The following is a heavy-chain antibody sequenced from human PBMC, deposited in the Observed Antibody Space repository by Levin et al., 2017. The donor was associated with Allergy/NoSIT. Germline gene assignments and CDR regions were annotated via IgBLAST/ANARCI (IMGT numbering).Heavy chain of an antibody. D-gene: IGHD6-6*01. CDR3: ARDPTYSGSI. CDR1: GFTFSSYW. CDR2: IKYDGSEK. Sequence: GESLKISCAASGFTFSSYWMSWVRQAPGGLEWVANIKYDGSEKYYVDSVKGRFTISRDNAKNSLYLQMNSLRAEDAAVYYCARDPTYSGSIWGQGTLVTVSS. J-gene: IGHJ4*02. V-gene: IGHV3-7*01.